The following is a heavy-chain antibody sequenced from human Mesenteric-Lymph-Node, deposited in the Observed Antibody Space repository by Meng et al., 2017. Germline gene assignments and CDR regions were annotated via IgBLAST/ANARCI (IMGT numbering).Heavy chain of an antibody. D-gene: IGHD1-1*01. V-gene: IGHV3-74*03. CDR3: TNDRLNH. J-gene: IGHJ1*01. CDR1: GFSFTDHW. CDR2: IDPDGSDP. Sequence: EVQLGESGGGLAPPGGSLRLSCTASGFSFTDHWMHWVRQGPGKGPVWVSRIDPDGSDPTYADSVKGRFSISRDNAKNTVYLQMNSLRAEDSALYYCTNDRLNHWGQGALVTVSS.